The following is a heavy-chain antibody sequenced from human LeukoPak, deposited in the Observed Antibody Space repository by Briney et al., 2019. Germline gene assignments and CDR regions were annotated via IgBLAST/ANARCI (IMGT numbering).Heavy chain of an antibody. CDR1: GYTFTSYG. V-gene: IGHV1-18*01. CDR2: ISGYNGNT. Sequence: ASVTVSCTASGYTFTSYGISWVRQAPGQGLEWMGWISGYNGNTNYAQKLQGRVTMTTDTSTSTVYMELSSLRSEDTAVYYCARAEYSSSSFDYWGQGTLVTVSS. D-gene: IGHD6-6*01. CDR3: ARAEYSSSSFDY. J-gene: IGHJ4*02.